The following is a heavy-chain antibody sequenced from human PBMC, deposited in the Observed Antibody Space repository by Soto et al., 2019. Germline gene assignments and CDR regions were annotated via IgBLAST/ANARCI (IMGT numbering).Heavy chain of an antibody. J-gene: IGHJ4*02. Sequence: QVQLEESGGGLVKPGGSLRLSCAASGFTFSAFYMSWIRQAPGKGLEYISYISSSGTSANYADSVKGRFTISRDNAKNSLYLQMNSLRAEDTAGYYCARDRGAVTGQYFDYWGQGALVTVSS. CDR3: ARDRGAVTGQYFDY. D-gene: IGHD6-19*01. CDR2: ISSSGTSA. V-gene: IGHV3-11*05. CDR1: GFTFSAFY.